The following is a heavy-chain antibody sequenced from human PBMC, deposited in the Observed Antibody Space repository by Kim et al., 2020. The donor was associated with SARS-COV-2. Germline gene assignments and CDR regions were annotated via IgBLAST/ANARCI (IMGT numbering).Heavy chain of an antibody. J-gene: IGHJ4*02. CDR2: T. CDR3: ASLPTAAPFDY. V-gene: IGHV1-2*02. Sequence: TNYAQKFQGRVTMTRDTAISTAYMELSRLRSDDTAVYYCASLPTAAPFDYWGQGTLVTVSS. D-gene: IGHD2-2*01.